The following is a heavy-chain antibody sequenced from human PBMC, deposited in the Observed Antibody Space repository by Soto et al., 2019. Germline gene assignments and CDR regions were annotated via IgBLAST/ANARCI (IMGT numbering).Heavy chain of an antibody. V-gene: IGHV6-1*01. CDR2: AYYRSKWYI. CDR3: VRSRVFIAVTSVTNYYYYYGMDV. Sequence: SQTLSLTCAISGDSVSSDNAAWNWIRQSPSRGLEWLGRAYYRSKWYIEYAPSVNSRITINPDTSKNQPSLHLISVNLEDTAVYYCVRSRVFIAVTSVTNYYYYYGMDVWGQGTSVTVSS. D-gene: IGHD6-19*01. CDR1: GDSVSSDNAA. J-gene: IGHJ6*02.